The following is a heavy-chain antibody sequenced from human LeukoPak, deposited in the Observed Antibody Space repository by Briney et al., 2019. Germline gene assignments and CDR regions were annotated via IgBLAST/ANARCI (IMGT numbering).Heavy chain of an antibody. CDR2: ISAYNGNT. J-gene: IGHJ4*02. V-gene: IGHV1-18*01. CDR3: ARDIIADYYGSGRECSDY. D-gene: IGHD3-10*01. CDR1: GYTFTSYG. Sequence: GASVKVSCKASGYTFTSYGISWVRQAPGQGLEWMGWISAYNGNTNYAQKLQGRVTMTTDTSTSTAYMELRSLRSDDTAVYYCARDIIADYYGSGRECSDYWGQGTLVTVSS.